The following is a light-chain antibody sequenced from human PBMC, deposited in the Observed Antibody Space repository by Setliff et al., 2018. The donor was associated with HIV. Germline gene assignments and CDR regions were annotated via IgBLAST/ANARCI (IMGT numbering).Light chain of an antibody. CDR3: CSYAGSSTPYV. J-gene: IGLJ1*01. V-gene: IGLV2-23*02. CDR2: DVT. Sequence: QSALTQPASVSGSPGQSITISCTGTSSDVGGYNYVSWYQQHPGKAPNLMIYDVTKRPSGVSNRFSGSKSGNTASLTISGLQAEDEADYYCCSYAGSSTPYVFGTGTKVTVL. CDR1: SSDVGGYNY.